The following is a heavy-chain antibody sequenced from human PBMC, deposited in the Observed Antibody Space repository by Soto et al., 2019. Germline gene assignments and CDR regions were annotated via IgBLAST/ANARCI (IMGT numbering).Heavy chain of an antibody. V-gene: IGHV3-23*01. CDR2: ISGSDGTT. CDR3: AKLDFWNSYYGLDV. CDR1: GFTFGTYA. D-gene: IGHD3-3*01. Sequence: PGGSLRLSCAASGFTFGTYAMSWVCQAPGKGLEWVSSISGSDGTTYYADSVKGRFSISRDKSKNTLYLQMNSLRAEDTATYYCAKLDFWNSYYGLDVWGQGTTVTVSS. J-gene: IGHJ6*02.